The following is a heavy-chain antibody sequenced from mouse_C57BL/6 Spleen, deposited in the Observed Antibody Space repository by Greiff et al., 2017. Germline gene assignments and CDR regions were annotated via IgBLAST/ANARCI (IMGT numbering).Heavy chain of an antibody. CDR3: ARGNYSNYGFAY. CDR1: GFSLTSYG. D-gene: IGHD2-5*01. Sequence: QVQLQQSGPGLVQPSQSLSITCTVSGFSLTSYGVHWVRQSPGKGLEWLGVIWRGGSPDYNAAFISRLSISKDNSKSQVFFKMNSLQADDTAIYYCARGNYSNYGFAYWGQGTLVTVSA. CDR2: IWRGGSP. V-gene: IGHV2-2*01. J-gene: IGHJ3*01.